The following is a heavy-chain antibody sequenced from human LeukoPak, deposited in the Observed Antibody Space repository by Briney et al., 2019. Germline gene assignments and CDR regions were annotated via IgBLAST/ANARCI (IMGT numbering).Heavy chain of an antibody. CDR3: ARQTLWFGEFLHWFDP. Sequence: SETLSLTCTVSGGSISSYYWSWIRQPPGKGLEWIGYIYYSGSTNYNPSLKSRVTISVDTSKNQFTLKLSSVTAADTAVYYCARQTLWFGEFLHWFDPWGQGTQVTVSS. CDR1: GGSISSYY. J-gene: IGHJ5*02. D-gene: IGHD3-10*01. CDR2: IYYSGST. V-gene: IGHV4-59*08.